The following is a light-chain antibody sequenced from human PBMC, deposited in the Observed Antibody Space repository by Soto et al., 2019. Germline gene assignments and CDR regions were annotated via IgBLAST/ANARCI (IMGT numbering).Light chain of an antibody. CDR2: DVN. Sequence: QSVLTQPASVSGSPGQSITISCTGTSSDVGGYNRVSWYQQYPGKAPKLVIYDVNNRPSEVSNRFSGSKSGNTASLTISGLQAEDEADYYCTSYTTSNSNPLYVFGTGTRSPS. V-gene: IGLV2-14*01. J-gene: IGLJ1*01. CDR1: SSDVGGYNR. CDR3: TSYTTSNSNPLYV.